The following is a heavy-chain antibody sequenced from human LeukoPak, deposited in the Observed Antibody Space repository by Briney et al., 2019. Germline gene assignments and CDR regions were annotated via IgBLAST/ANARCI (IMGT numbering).Heavy chain of an antibody. J-gene: IGHJ6*04. Sequence: GGSLRLSCAASGFNFNIYGMHWVRQAPGRGLEWVTFIRYDGSPNYNTDSVNGRFTVSRDNSKNTMYLQMHSLRAEDTAVYYCAKESHNYYYYHMDVWGKGTTVTVSS. CDR3: AKESHNYYYYHMDV. D-gene: IGHD3-10*01. V-gene: IGHV3-30*02. CDR2: IRYDGSPN. CDR1: GFNFNIYG.